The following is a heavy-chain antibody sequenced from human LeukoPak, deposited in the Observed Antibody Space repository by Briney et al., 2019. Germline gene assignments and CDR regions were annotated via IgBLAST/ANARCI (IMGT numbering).Heavy chain of an antibody. D-gene: IGHD3-16*02. CDR1: GGSISSSSYY. V-gene: IGHV4-39*01. J-gene: IGHJ3*02. Sequence: SQTLSLTCTVSGGSISSSSYYWGWIRQPPGKGLEWIGSIYYSGSTYYNPSLKSRVTISVDTSKNQFSLKLSSVTAADTAVYYCATTELRLGELSLFAFDIWGQGTMVTVSS. CDR2: IYYSGST. CDR3: ATTELRLGELSLFAFDI.